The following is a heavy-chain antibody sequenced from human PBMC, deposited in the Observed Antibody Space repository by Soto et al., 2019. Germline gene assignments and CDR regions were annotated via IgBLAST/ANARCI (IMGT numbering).Heavy chain of an antibody. V-gene: IGHV3-9*01. D-gene: IGHD6-13*01. Sequence: GGSLRLSCAASGFTFDDYAMHWVRQAPGKGLEWVSGISWNSGSIGYADSVKGRFTISRDNAKNSLYLQMNSLRAEDTALYYCAKDYPIAAAAPWAFDIWGQGTMVTVSS. CDR3: AKDYPIAAAAPWAFDI. J-gene: IGHJ3*02. CDR2: ISWNSGSI. CDR1: GFTFDDYA.